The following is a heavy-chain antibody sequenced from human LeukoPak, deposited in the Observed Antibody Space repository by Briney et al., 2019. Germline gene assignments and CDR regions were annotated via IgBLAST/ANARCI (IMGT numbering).Heavy chain of an antibody. J-gene: IGHJ4*02. CDR1: GGTFSSYA. CDR3: ASDPTGYCSGTSGYGLAY. Sequence: ASVKVSCKASGGTFSSYAISWVRQAPGQGLEWMGGIIPIFGTANYAQKFQGRVTITADESTSTAYMELSSLRSEDTAVYYCASDPTGYCSGTSGYGLAYWGQGPLVTVSS. D-gene: IGHD2-2*01. CDR2: IIPIFGTA. V-gene: IGHV1-69*13.